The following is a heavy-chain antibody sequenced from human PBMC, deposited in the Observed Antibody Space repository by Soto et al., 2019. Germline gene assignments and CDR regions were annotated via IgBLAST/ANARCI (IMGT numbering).Heavy chain of an antibody. CDR1: GGSISSYY. CDR3: ARTYYDFWSGTAPFDY. J-gene: IGHJ4*02. D-gene: IGHD3-3*01. CDR2: IYYSGST. V-gene: IGHV4-59*01. Sequence: SDTLSLTCTVSGGSISSYYWSWIRQPPGKGLEWIGYIYYSGSTNYNPSLKSRVTISVDTSKNQFSLKLSSVTAADTAVYYCARTYYDFWSGTAPFDYWGQGTLVTVSS.